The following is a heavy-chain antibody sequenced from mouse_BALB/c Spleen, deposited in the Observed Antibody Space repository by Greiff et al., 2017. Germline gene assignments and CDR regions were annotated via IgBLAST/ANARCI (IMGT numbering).Heavy chain of an antibody. Sequence: LVESGGGLVQPGGSLKLSCAASGFTFSSYTMSWVRQTPEKRLEWVAYISNGGGSTYYPDTVKGRFTISRDNAKNTLYLQMSSLKSEDTAMYYCARHESYGNSLFAYWGQGTLVTVSA. V-gene: IGHV5-12-2*01. D-gene: IGHD2-1*01. CDR1: GFTFSSYT. CDR3: ARHESYGNSLFAY. CDR2: ISNGGGST. J-gene: IGHJ3*01.